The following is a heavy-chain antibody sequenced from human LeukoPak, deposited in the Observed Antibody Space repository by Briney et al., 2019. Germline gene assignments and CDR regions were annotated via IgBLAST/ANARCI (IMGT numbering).Heavy chain of an antibody. J-gene: IGHJ3*02. V-gene: IGHV4-30-2*01. CDR3: ARAEIADAFDI. Sequence: SETLSLTCAVSGGSISSGGYSWSWIRQPPGKGLEWIGYIYHSGSTYYNPSLKSRVTISVDGSKNQFSLKLSSVTAADTAVYYCARAEIADAFDIWGQGTMVTVSS. D-gene: IGHD2-21*01. CDR2: IYHSGST. CDR1: GGSISSGGYS.